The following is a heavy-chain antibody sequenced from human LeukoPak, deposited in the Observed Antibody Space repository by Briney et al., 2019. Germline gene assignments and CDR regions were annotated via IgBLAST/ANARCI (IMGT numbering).Heavy chain of an antibody. Sequence: KPSETLSLTCTVSGDSISRYYWSWIRQPPGKGLEWIGYIYGSGSTNYNPSLKSRVTLSVDTSKNQFSLKLSSVTAADTAVYYCAREGTSGTHLNWFDPWGQGTLVTVSS. CDR1: GDSISRYY. J-gene: IGHJ5*02. V-gene: IGHV4-59*01. CDR3: AREGTSGTHLNWFDP. D-gene: IGHD1-1*01. CDR2: IYGSGST.